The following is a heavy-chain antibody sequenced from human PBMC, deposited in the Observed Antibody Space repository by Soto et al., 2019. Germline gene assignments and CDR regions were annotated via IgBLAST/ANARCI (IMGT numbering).Heavy chain of an antibody. J-gene: IGHJ4*02. D-gene: IGHD7-27*01. CDR3: ARRWGRTFDY. CDR2: TYYSGST. V-gene: IGHV4-59*08. CDR1: RDSISRHY. Sequence: SETLSLTCTVSRDSISRHYCTSIRQPSGKGLEWIGYTYYSGSTNYNPSLKSRVTISVDTSKNQFSLKLSSVTAADTAVYYCARRWGRTFDYWGQGTLVTVS.